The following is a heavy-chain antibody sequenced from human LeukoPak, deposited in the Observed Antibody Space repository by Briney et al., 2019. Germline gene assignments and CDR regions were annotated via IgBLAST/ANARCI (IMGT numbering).Heavy chain of an antibody. CDR3: ARDASRGFDT. CDR2: IKDGGRQK. V-gene: IGHV3-7*01. CDR1: GFTFSRYW. J-gene: IGHJ4*02. Sequence: GGSLRLSCAPSGFTFSRYWMTWVRQPPGKGLEWVASIKDGGRQKYYLDSVKGRFSVSRDNAKNSVYLQMDSLRAEDTALYYCARDASRGFDTWGQGTLVTVSS. D-gene: IGHD5-24*01.